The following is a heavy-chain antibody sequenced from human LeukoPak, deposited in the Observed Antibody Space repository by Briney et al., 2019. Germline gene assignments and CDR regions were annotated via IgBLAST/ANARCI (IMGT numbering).Heavy chain of an antibody. D-gene: IGHD3-3*01. V-gene: IGHV3-74*01. J-gene: IGHJ3*02. Sequence: PGGSLRLSCAASGFTFSSYAMSWVRQAPGKGLVWVSRINSDGSSTSYADSVKGRFTISRDNAKNTLYLQMNSLRAEDTAVYYCAILRGTIFGSGYWNDAFDIWGQGTMVTVSS. CDR1: GFTFSSYA. CDR2: INSDGSST. CDR3: AILRGTIFGSGYWNDAFDI.